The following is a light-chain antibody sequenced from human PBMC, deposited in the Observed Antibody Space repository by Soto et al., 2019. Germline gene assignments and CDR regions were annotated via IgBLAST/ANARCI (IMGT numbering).Light chain of an antibody. CDR2: EVS. Sequence: QSALTQAASVSGSPGQSITISCTGTSSDIGGYKYVSWYQQHPGKAPKLIIFEVSNRPSGVSHRFSGSKSGNTASLTISGLQAEDEADYYCSSYTSSTLDVFGTGTKVNVL. CDR3: SSYTSSTLDV. J-gene: IGLJ1*01. V-gene: IGLV2-14*01. CDR1: SSDIGGYKY.